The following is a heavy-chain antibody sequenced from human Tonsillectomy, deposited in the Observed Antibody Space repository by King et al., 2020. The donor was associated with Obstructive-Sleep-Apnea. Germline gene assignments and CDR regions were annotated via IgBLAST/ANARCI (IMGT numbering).Heavy chain of an antibody. CDR1: GFTFSSYG. D-gene: IGHD4-17*01. CDR3: AGTGTKGVAGSLDY. V-gene: IGHV3-7*03. Sequence: VQLVESGGGLVQPGGSLRLSCAASGFTFSSYGMTWVRQAPGKGLEWVANINQHGSEKHYVDSVKGRFTISSDNDKNSLSLQMNSLRAEDTAVYDCAGTGTKGVAGSLDYWGQGTLVTVSS. J-gene: IGHJ4*02. CDR2: INQHGSEK.